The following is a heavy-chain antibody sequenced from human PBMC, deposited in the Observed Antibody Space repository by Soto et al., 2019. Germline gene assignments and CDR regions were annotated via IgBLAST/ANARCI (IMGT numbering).Heavy chain of an antibody. D-gene: IGHD2-2*01. CDR3: AKFSCSSTSCYYYYYYYYMDV. CDR2: ISGSGGST. V-gene: IGHV3-23*01. Sequence: GSLRLSCAASGFTFSSYAMSWVRQAPGKGLEWVSAISGSGGSTYYADSVKGRFTISRDNSKNTLYLQMNSLRAEDTAVYYCAKFSCSSTSCYYYYYYYYMDVWGKGTTVTVSS. CDR1: GFTFSSYA. J-gene: IGHJ6*03.